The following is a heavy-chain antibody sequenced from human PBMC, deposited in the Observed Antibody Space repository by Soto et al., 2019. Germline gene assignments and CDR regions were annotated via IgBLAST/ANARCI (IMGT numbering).Heavy chain of an antibody. J-gene: IGHJ6*02. CDR1: GGSISSGGYY. V-gene: IGHV4-31*03. CDR2: IYYSGST. D-gene: IGHD3-16*01. Sequence: SETLSLTCTVSGGSISSGGYYWSWIRQHPGEGLEWIGYIYYSGSTYYNPSLKSRVTISVDTSKNQFSLKLSSVSAADTAVYYCARVGDRYYYYGMDVWGQGTTVTVSS. CDR3: ARVGDRYYYYGMDV.